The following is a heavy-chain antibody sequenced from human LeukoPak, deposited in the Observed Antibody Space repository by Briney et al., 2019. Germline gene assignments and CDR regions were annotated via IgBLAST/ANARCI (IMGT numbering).Heavy chain of an antibody. Sequence: PGGSLRLSCAASGFTFSSYSMNWVRQAPGKGLEWVSSISSSSSYINYADSVKGRFTISRDNAKNSLYLQMNSLRAEDTAVYYCARLVWIPYYYGMDVWGQGTTVTVSS. CDR2: ISSSSSYI. CDR3: ARLVWIPYYYGMDV. V-gene: IGHV3-21*01. J-gene: IGHJ6*02. CDR1: GFTFSSYS. D-gene: IGHD5-18*01.